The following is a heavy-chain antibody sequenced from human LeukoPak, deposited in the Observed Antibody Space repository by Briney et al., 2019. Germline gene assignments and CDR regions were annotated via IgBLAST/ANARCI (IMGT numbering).Heavy chain of an antibody. CDR3: ARALGGQQRKGYYYYYMDV. D-gene: IGHD3-16*01. CDR1: GGSISSYY. V-gene: IGHV4-59*12. CDR2: IYHSGST. Sequence: PSETLSLTCTVSGGSISSYYWGWIRQPPGKGLEWIGEIYHSGSTNYNPSLKSRVTISVDKSKNQFSLKLSSVTAADTAVYYCARALGGQQRKGYYYYYMDVWGKGTTVTVSS. J-gene: IGHJ6*03.